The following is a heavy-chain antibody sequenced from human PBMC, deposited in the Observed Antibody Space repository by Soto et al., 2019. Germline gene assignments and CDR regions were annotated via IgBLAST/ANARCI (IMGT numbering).Heavy chain of an antibody. J-gene: IGHJ5*02. Sequence: GGSLRLSCAASGFPFSIYSMNLVRQAPGKGLEWVSSISSSSSYIYYADSVKGRFTISRDNAKNSLYLQMNSLRAEDTAVYYCASPGYSYGNNWFDPWGQGTLVTVSS. CDR3: ASPGYSYGNNWFDP. CDR1: GFPFSIYS. D-gene: IGHD5-18*01. CDR2: ISSSSSYI. V-gene: IGHV3-21*01.